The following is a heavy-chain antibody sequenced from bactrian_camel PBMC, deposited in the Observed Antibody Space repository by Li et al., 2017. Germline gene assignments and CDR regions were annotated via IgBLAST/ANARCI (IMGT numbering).Heavy chain of an antibody. D-gene: IGHD5*01. Sequence: QLVESGGGSVQAGGSLRLSCALSGLTSSSYSSYCMGWFRRAPGKEREGVASIYTGGGDIAYADSVKGRFTISRDNVKNTVFLQMNNLKPEDTAMYVCAINPDYGYCSDGAWAYTRWGQGTQVTVS. CDR1: GLTSSSYSSYC. CDR3: AINPDYGYCSDGAWAYTR. CDR2: IYTGGGDI. V-gene: IGHV3S6*01. J-gene: IGHJ4*01.